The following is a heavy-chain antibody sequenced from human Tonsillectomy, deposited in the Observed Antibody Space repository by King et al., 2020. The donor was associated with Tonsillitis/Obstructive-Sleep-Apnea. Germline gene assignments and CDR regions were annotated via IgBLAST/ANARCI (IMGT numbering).Heavy chain of an antibody. V-gene: IGHV1-18*01. CDR3: ARDHAYCSNTTCYYDIDV. J-gene: IGHJ6*03. D-gene: IGHD2-2*01. Sequence: QLVQSGAEVKKPGASVKVSCKASGYTFTSYGISWVRQAPGQGLEWMAWISGYNGNTKYAQKLQGRVTMTTDTSTSTAYMELRSLSSDDTAVYYCARDHAYCSNTTCYYDIDVWGKGTTVTVSS. CDR2: ISGYNGNT. CDR1: GYTFTSYG.